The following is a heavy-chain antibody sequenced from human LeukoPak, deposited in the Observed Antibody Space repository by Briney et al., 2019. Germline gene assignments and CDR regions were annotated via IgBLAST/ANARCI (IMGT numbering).Heavy chain of an antibody. CDR2: ISYDGSNK. Sequence: PGGSLRLSCAASGFTFSSYAMHWVRQAPGKGLEWVAVISYDGSNKYYADSVKGRFTISRDNSKNSLYLQMNSLRAEDTAVYYCARVLLRFSMMDVWGKGTTVTVSS. V-gene: IGHV3-30*04. CDR3: ARVLLRFSMMDV. CDR1: GFTFSSYA. D-gene: IGHD3-3*01. J-gene: IGHJ6*04.